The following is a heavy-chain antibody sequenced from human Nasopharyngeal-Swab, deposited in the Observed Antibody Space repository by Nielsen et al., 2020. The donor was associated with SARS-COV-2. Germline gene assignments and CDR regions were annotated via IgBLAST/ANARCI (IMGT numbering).Heavy chain of an antibody. D-gene: IGHD3-3*01. V-gene: IGHV4-38-2*01. CDR3: ARHGDYDFWSGYPRTVPFDY. J-gene: IGHJ4*02. CDR1: GYSISSGYY. CDR2: IYHSGST. Sequence: SETLSLTCAVSGYSISSGYYWGWIRPPPGKGLEWIGNIYHSGSTYYNPSLKSRVTISVDTSKNQFSLKLSSVTAADTAVYYCARHGDYDFWSGYPRTVPFDYWGQGTLVTVSS.